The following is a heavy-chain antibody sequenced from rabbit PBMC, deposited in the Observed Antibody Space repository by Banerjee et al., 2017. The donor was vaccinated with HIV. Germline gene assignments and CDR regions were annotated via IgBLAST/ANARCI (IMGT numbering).Heavy chain of an antibody. CDR3: ARGGYDENYFNL. V-gene: IGHV1S40*01. CDR1: GFSFSSGYD. CDR2: IYTGSGHI. Sequence: QSLEESGGGLVQPEGSLTLTCKASGFSFSSGYDMCWVRQAPGKGLEWIGCIYTGSGHIYYTSWAKGRFTISKTPSTTVTLQMTSLTAADTATYFWARGGYDENYFNLWGQGTLVTVS. D-gene: IGHD1-1*01. J-gene: IGHJ4*01.